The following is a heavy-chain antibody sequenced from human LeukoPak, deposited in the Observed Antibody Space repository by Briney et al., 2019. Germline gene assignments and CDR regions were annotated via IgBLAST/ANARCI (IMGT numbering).Heavy chain of an antibody. CDR3: ARVVGATKLDY. J-gene: IGHJ4*02. CDR1: GFTFSSYS. Sequence: GGSLRLSCAASGFTFSSYSMNLVRQAPGKGLEWVSSISSSSSYIYYADSVKGRFTISRDNAKNSLYLQMNSLRAEDTAVYYCARVVGATKLDYWGQGTLVTVSS. D-gene: IGHD1-26*01. V-gene: IGHV3-21*01. CDR2: ISSSSSYI.